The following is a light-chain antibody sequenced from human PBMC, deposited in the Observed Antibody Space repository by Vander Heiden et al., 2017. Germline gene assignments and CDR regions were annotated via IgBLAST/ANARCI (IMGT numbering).Light chain of an antibody. V-gene: IGLV1-40*01. CDR3: QSYDSSLSGL. Sequence: QSVLPQPPSVSGAPGQRVTISCTGSRSNIGAGYDVHWYQQLPGTAPKLLMYGHSTRASGVPDRVSGSKSGTSASLAITGLQAEDEADYYCQSYDSSLSGLFGGGTKLTVL. CDR2: GHS. J-gene: IGLJ2*01. CDR1: RSNIGAGYD.